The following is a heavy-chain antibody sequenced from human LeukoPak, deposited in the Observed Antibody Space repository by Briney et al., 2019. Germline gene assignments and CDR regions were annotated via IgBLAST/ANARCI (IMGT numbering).Heavy chain of an antibody. V-gene: IGHV1-69*06. D-gene: IGHD2-15*01. J-gene: IGHJ3*02. CDR2: IIPIFGTA. CDR1: GGTFSSYA. CDR3: TRGYHCSGGSCYSWDAFDI. Sequence: GASVKVSCKASGGTFSSYAISWVRQAPGQGLEWMGGIIPIFGTANYAQKFQGRVTITADKSTSTAYMELSSLRSEDTAVYYCTRGYHCSGGSCYSWDAFDIWGQGTMVTVSS.